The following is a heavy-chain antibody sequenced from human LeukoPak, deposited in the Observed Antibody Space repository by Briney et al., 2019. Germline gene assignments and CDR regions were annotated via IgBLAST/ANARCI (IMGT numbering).Heavy chain of an antibody. CDR2: IKQDGIES. CDR3: GRARSPDTPYHCMDV. Sequence: GGALRLSCEVSGATFNTYWMSWVRQAPGERLEWVANIKQDGIESYYVDSVKRRVTISRDNAKKSLYLQMEGLRVEDTAVYYCGRARSPDTPYHCMDVRGKRNTVTVSS. CDR1: GATFNTYW. D-gene: IGHD1-14*01. V-gene: IGHV3-7*01. J-gene: IGHJ6*03.